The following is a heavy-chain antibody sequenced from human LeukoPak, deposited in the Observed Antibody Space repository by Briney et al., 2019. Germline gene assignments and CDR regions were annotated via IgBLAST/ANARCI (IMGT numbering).Heavy chain of an antibody. D-gene: IGHD3-22*01. CDR2: ISSSSSTI. J-gene: IGHJ4*02. CDR1: GFTFSSYS. Sequence: GGSLRLSCAASGFTFSSYSMNWVRQAPGKGLEWVSYISSSSSTIYYADSVKGRFTISRDNAKNLLYLQMNSLRAEDTAVYYCARVDYDSSFDYWGQGTLVTVSS. V-gene: IGHV3-48*01. CDR3: ARVDYDSSFDY.